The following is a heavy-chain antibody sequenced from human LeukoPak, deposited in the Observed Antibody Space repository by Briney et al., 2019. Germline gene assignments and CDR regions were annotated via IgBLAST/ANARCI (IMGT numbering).Heavy chain of an antibody. D-gene: IGHD1-26*01. CDR2: TYYRSKWYN. CDR3: ATGTPSGSYYSFDY. V-gene: IGHV6-1*01. J-gene: IGHJ4*02. CDR1: GDSVSSNSAA. Sequence: SQTLSLTCALSGDSVSSNSAAWNWIRQSPSRGLEWLGRTYYRSKWYNDYAVSVKSRITINPDTSKNQFSLQLNSATPEDTAVYYCATGTPSGSYYSFDYWGQGTLVTVSS.